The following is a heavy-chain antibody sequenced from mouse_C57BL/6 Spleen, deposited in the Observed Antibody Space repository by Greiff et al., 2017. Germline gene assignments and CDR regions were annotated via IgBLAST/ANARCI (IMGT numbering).Heavy chain of an antibody. CDR2: IWSDGST. J-gene: IGHJ4*01. V-gene: IGHV2-6*03. CDR3: ARDDYYPYYYAMDY. D-gene: IGHD2-3*01. Sequence: VQRVESGPGLVAPSQSLSITCTASGFSLTSYGVHWVRQPPGKGLEWLVVIWSDGSTTYNSALKSRLSISKDNSKSQVFLKMNSLQTDDTAMYYCARDDYYPYYYAMDYWGQGTSVTVSS. CDR1: GFSLTSYG.